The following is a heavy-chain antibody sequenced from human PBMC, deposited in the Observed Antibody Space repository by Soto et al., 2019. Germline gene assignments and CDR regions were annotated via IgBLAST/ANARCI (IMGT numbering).Heavy chain of an antibody. CDR2: IYPGDSDT. Sequence: PGESLKISCKGSGYSFTSYWIGWVRQMPGKGLEWMGIIYPGDSDTRYSPSFQGQVTISADKSSSTAYLQWSSLKASDTAMYYCARPAQKTKYYYDSSGYYDLDPLYYYGMDVWGQGTTVTVSS. D-gene: IGHD3-22*01. CDR1: GYSFTSYW. J-gene: IGHJ6*02. CDR3: ARPAQKTKYYYDSSGYYDLDPLYYYGMDV. V-gene: IGHV5-51*01.